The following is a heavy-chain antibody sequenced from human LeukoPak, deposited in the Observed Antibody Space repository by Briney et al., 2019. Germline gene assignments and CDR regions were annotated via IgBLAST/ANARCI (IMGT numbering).Heavy chain of an antibody. D-gene: IGHD6-25*01. CDR1: GFTFSSYA. Sequence: PGGSLRLSCAASGFTFSSYAMSWVRQAPGKGLEWVSAISGSGGSTYYADSVKGRFTISRDNSKNTLYLQMNSLRAEDTAVYYCAKDLAHHRLYYYVDVWGKGTTVTVSS. V-gene: IGHV3-23*01. CDR3: AKDLAHHRLYYYVDV. J-gene: IGHJ6*03. CDR2: ISGSGGST.